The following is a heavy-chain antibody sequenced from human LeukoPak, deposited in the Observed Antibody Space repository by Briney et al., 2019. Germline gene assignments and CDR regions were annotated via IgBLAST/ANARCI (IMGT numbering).Heavy chain of an antibody. D-gene: IGHD3-16*02. J-gene: IGHJ6*03. V-gene: IGHV3-21*01. CDR1: GFNFDFYR. CDR3: ARDYPSDVYYYMDV. CDR2: ISSSGDSI. Sequence: GGSLRLSCAASGFNFDFYRMSWVRQAPGKGLEWVSSISSSGDSIYGADSVKGRFTISRDNAKKSLYLQMNSLRAEDTAVYYCARDYPSDVYYYMDVWGIGTTVTVSS.